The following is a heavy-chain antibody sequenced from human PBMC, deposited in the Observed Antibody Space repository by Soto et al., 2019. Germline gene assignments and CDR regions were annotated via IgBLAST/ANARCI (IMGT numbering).Heavy chain of an antibody. CDR3: ARGLHSLFDY. V-gene: IGHV3-33*01. CDR2: IWYDGKNK. CDR1: EFTFSNYG. D-gene: IGHD2-21*01. J-gene: IGHJ4*02. Sequence: QVQLVESGGGVVQPGGSLRLSCEASEFTFSNYGMHWVGQAPGKGLEWVAVIWYDGKNKYYADPVKGRFTISRDNSNNTLYVQMTSLRAEDTAVYYCARGLHSLFDYWGQGTLVTVSS.